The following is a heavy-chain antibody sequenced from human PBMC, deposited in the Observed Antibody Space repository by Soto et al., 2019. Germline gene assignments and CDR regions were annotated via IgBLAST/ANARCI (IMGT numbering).Heavy chain of an antibody. D-gene: IGHD5-12*01. J-gene: IGHJ4*02. CDR1: GYTLTELS. V-gene: IGHV1-24*01. Sequence: QVQLVQSGAEVKKPGASVKVSCKVSGYTLTELSMPWVRQAPGKGLEWMGGFDPEDGETIYAQKFQGRVTMTEDTSPEPSYLERIRVGSEDTAVYYCATSPGYSGYVHDYWGQGTLVTVSS. CDR3: ATSPGYSGYVHDY. CDR2: FDPEDGET.